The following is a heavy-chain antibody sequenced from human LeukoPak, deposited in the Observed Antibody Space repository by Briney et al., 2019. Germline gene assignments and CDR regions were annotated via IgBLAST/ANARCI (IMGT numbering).Heavy chain of an antibody. D-gene: IGHD5-12*01. J-gene: IGHJ4*02. CDR1: EYTFTSYY. Sequence: ASVKVSCKASEYTFTSYYMHWVRQAPGQGLEWMGWINPNSGGTSYAQKFQGRVTMTRDTSISTAYMELSRLRSDDTAVYYCARRGYSGYDYFAYFDYWGQGTLVTVSS. V-gene: IGHV1-2*02. CDR3: ARRGYSGYDYFAYFDY. CDR2: INPNSGGT.